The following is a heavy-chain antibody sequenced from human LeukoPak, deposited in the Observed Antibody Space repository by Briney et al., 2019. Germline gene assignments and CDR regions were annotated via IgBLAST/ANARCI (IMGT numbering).Heavy chain of an antibody. CDR2: IYHSGST. V-gene: IGHV4-38-2*02. Sequence: SETLSLTCTVSGYSISSGYYWGWIRQPPGKGLEWIGSIYHSGSTYYNPSLKSRVTISVDTSKNQFSLKLSSVTAADTAVYYCARAPGYSSGWYRIYFDYWGQGTLVTVSS. D-gene: IGHD6-19*01. J-gene: IGHJ4*02. CDR1: GYSISSGYY. CDR3: ARAPGYSSGWYRIYFDY.